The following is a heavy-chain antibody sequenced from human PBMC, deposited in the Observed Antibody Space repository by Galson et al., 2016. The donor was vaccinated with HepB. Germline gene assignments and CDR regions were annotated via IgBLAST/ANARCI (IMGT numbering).Heavy chain of an antibody. CDR1: GFSFSDYY. CDR3: GRDGEFDYYYGTDV. J-gene: IGHJ6*02. Sequence: SLRLSCAASGFSFSDYYMTWIRQAPGKGLEYISYISTSGDIIYYADSVKGRFTVSRDNAKNSLYLQMNSLRAEDTAAYYCGRDGEFDYYYGTDVWGQGTTVTVSS. V-gene: IGHV3-11*01. CDR2: ISTSGDII.